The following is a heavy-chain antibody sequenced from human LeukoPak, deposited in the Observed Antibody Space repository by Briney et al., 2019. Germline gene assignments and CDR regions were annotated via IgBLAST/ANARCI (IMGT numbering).Heavy chain of an antibody. CDR3: ARGWNDAFDI. CDR2: ISSSGSTI. D-gene: IGHD1-1*01. CDR1: GFTFSSYE. V-gene: IGHV3-48*03. J-gene: IGHJ3*02. Sequence: AGGSLRLSCAASGFTFSSYEMNWVRQAPGKGLEWVSYISSSGSTIYYADSVKGRFTISRDNAKNSLYLQMNSLRAEDTAVYYCARGWNDAFDIWGQGTMVTVSS.